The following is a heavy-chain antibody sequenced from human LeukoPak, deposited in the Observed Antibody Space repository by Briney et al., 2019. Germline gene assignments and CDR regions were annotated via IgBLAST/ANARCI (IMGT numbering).Heavy chain of an antibody. CDR1: GGSFSGYY. V-gene: IGHV4-34*01. D-gene: IGHD3-22*01. J-gene: IGHJ3*02. CDR3: ARRIEVEDAFDI. CDR2: INHSGST. Sequence: SETLSLTCAVYGGSFSGYYWSWIRQPPGKGLEWIGEINHSGSTNYNPSLKSRVTISVDTSKNQFSLKLSSVTAADTAVYYCARRIEVEDAFDIWGQGTMVTVSS.